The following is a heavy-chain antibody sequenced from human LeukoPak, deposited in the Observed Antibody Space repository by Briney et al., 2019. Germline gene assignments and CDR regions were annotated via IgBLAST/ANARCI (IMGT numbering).Heavy chain of an antibody. J-gene: IGHJ4*02. CDR3: TLIQGWGSGSYYRDF. D-gene: IGHD3-10*01. V-gene: IGHV3-15*01. CDR2: VKNKSAGEKT. Sequence: GGSLRLSCAASGLSISNDWMSWVRRAPGKGLEWVARVKNKSAGEKTDYAAPVKGRFTISRDDSKNTLYLQMNSLKTEDTAVYYCTLIQGWGSGSYYRDFWGQGTLVTVSS. CDR1: GLSISNDW.